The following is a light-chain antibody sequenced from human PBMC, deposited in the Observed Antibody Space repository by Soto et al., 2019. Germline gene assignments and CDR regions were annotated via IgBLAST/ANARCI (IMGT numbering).Light chain of an antibody. J-gene: IGLJ3*02. CDR2: SNN. CDR3: AAWADSLNGAWV. Sequence: QSVLTQPPSASGTPGQRVTISCSGSSSNIGSNTVNWYQQLPGTAPKLLIYSNNQRPSGVPDRFSGSKSGTSASLAISGLQSEDEADYYGAAWADSLNGAWVFGGGTKVTVL. CDR1: SSNIGSNT. V-gene: IGLV1-44*01.